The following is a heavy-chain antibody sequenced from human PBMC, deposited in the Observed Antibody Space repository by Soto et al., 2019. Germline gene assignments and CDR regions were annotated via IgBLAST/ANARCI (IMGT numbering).Heavy chain of an antibody. CDR1: GYTFTSYY. V-gene: IGHV1-46*01. D-gene: IGHD3-3*01. CDR2: INPSGGST. J-gene: IGHJ4*02. Sequence: ASVKVSCKASGYTFTSYYMHWVRQAPGQGLEWMGIINPSGGSTSYAQKFQGRVTMTRDTSTSTVYMELSSLRSEDTAVYYCARGQYYDFWSGYYDFDYWGQGTLVTVSS. CDR3: ARGQYYDFWSGYYDFDY.